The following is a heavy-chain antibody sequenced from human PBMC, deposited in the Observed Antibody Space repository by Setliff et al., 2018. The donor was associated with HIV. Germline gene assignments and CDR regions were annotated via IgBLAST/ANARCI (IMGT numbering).Heavy chain of an antibody. V-gene: IGHV3-64D*09. CDR2: LSRGGDNT. CDR3: VRPYTGYYYYGSVYDDF. D-gene: IGHD3-22*01. J-gene: IGHJ4*02. Sequence: GGSLRLSCAASRFTVSTYSLNWVRQAPGKRPEYVAALSRGGDNTKYADSVKGRFIISRDTSKNTLYLQMSSLRPDDTAIYYCVRPYTGYYYYGSVYDDFWGQGTLVTVSS. CDR1: RFTVSTYS.